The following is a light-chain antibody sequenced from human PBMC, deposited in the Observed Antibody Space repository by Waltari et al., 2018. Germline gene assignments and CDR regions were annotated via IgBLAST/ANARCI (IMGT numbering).Light chain of an antibody. V-gene: IGLV1-44*01. J-gene: IGLJ2*01. CDR2: NNN. Sequence: QSVPTHSPPSAGVPGRTVPIPRSGSGSTLGGTRANGYRHLPGTAPKLLIYNNNQRPSGVPDRFSGSKSGTSASLAISGLQSEDEADYYCAAWDDSLNGVVFGGGTKLSVL. CDR1: GSTLGGTR. CDR3: AAWDDSLNGVV.